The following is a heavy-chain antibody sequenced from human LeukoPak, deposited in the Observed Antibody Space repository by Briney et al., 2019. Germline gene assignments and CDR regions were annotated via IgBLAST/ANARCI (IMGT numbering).Heavy chain of an antibody. J-gene: IGHJ4*02. D-gene: IGHD4-11*01. Sequence: QPGRSLRLSCAASGFTFSSYGMHWVRQAPGKGLEWVAVIWYDGSNKYYADSVKGRFTISRDNSKNTLYLQMNSLRAEDTAVYYCAKGHLGYSNYRHEGIDYWGQGTLVTVSS. CDR3: AKGHLGYSNYRHEGIDY. CDR1: GFTFSSYG. V-gene: IGHV3-33*06. CDR2: IWYDGSNK.